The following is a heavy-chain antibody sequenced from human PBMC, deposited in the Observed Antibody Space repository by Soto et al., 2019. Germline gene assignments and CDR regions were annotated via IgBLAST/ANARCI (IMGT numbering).Heavy chain of an antibody. D-gene: IGHD6-13*01. Sequence: GASVKVSCKASGYTFTSYAMHWVRQAPGQRLEWMGWINAGNGNTKHSQKFQGRVTITRDTSASTAYMELSSLRSEDTAVYYCARPLPYSSSWYAFDYWGQGTLVTVSS. V-gene: IGHV1-3*01. CDR2: INAGNGNT. CDR3: ARPLPYSSSWYAFDY. J-gene: IGHJ4*02. CDR1: GYTFTSYA.